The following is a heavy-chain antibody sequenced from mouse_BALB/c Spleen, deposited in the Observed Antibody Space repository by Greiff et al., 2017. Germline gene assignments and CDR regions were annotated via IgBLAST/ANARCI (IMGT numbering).Heavy chain of an antibody. D-gene: IGHD1-1*01. Sequence: QVQLKESGAELVRPGTSVKISCKASGYTFTNYWLGWVKQRPGHGLEWIGDIYPGGGYTNYNEKFKGKATLTADTSSSTAYMQLSSLTSEDSAVYFCARALYYGSSYDYAMDYWGQGTSVTVSS. CDR3: ARALYYGSSYDYAMDY. V-gene: IGHV1-63*02. J-gene: IGHJ4*01. CDR1: GYTFTNYW. CDR2: IYPGGGYT.